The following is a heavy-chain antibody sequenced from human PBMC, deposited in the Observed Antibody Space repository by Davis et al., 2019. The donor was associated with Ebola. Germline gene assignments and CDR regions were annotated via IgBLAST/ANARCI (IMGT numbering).Heavy chain of an antibody. D-gene: IGHD7-27*01. J-gene: IGHJ6*02. CDR1: GFTFSDYY. CDR3: ARDPPWGADPRGYYYGMDV. CDR2: ISSSGSTI. Sequence: PGGSLRLSCAASGFTFSDYYMSWIRQAPGKGLEWVSYISSSGSTIYYADSVKGRFPISRDNAKNSLDLQMNSLRAEDTAVYYCARDPPWGADPRGYYYGMDVWGQGTTVTVSS. V-gene: IGHV3-11*01.